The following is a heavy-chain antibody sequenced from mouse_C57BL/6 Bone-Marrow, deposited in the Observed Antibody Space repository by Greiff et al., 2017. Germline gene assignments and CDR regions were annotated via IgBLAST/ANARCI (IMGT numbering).Heavy chain of an antibody. CDR1: GFTFSSYG. Sequence: EVKLMESGGDLVKPGGSLKLSCAASGFTFSSYGMSWVRPTPDKRLEWVATISSGGSYTYYPDSVKGRFTISRDNAKNTLYLQMSSLKSEDTAMYYCARQPYNLDYWGQGTTLTVSS. J-gene: IGHJ2*01. CDR3: ARQPYNLDY. CDR2: ISSGGSYT. V-gene: IGHV5-6*01.